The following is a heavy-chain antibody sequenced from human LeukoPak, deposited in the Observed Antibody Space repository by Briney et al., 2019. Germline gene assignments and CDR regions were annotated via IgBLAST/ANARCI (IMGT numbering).Heavy chain of an antibody. J-gene: IGHJ4*02. CDR3: ARDYYDSSGYYIPVGY. D-gene: IGHD3-22*01. V-gene: IGHV1-2*02. CDR2: INPNSGGT. CDR1: GYTFTSYD. Sequence: ASVKVSCKASGYTFTSYDINWVRQAPGQGLEWMGWINPNSGGTNYAQKFQGRVTMTRDTSISTAYMELSRLRSDDTAVYYCARDYYDSSGYYIPVGYWGQGTLVTVSS.